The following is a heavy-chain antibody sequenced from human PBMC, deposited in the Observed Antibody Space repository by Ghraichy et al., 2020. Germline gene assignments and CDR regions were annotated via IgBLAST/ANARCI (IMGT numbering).Heavy chain of an antibody. CDR2: INSDGSST. J-gene: IGHJ3*02. Sequence: LSLTCAASGFTFSSYWMDWVRQVPGKGLVWVSRINSDGSSTSNADSVKGRFTILRDNAKNTLYLQMNSLRAEDTAVYYCAREGAVAVNGDAFDIWGQGTMVTVSS. V-gene: IGHV3-74*01. CDR3: AREGAVAVNGDAFDI. D-gene: IGHD6-19*01. CDR1: GFTFSSYW.